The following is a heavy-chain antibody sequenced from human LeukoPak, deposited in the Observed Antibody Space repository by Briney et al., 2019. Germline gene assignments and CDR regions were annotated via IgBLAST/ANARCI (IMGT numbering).Heavy chain of an antibody. J-gene: IGHJ4*02. D-gene: IGHD3-10*01. Sequence: PGGSLRLSCAASGFTFSSYAMSWVRQAPGKGLEWVSAISGSGGSTYYADSVKGRFFMSRDNAENTLYLQMNSLRDEDTALYYCAKDMIRGASDHWGQGILVTVSS. CDR3: AKDMIRGASDH. CDR1: GFTFSSYA. V-gene: IGHV3-23*01. CDR2: ISGSGGST.